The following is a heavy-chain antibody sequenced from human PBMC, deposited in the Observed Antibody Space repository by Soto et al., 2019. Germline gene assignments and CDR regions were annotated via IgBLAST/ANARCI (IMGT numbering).Heavy chain of an antibody. CDR2: IIPIFGTA. CDR3: ATRIAAAGSGYYYYGMDV. Sequence: QVQLVQPGAEVKKPGSSVKVSCKASGGTFSSYAISWVRQAPGQGLEWMGGIIPIFGTANYAQKFQGRVTITADKSTSTAYMELSSLRSEDTAVYYCATRIAAAGSGYYYYGMDVWGQGTTVTVSS. D-gene: IGHD6-13*01. J-gene: IGHJ6*02. V-gene: IGHV1-69*06. CDR1: GGTFSSYA.